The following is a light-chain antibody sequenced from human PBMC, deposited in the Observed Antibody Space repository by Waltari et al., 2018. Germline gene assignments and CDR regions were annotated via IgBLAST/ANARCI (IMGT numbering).Light chain of an antibody. CDR3: QAWDISTIV. J-gene: IGLJ1*01. Sequence: SSDLTQPPSVSVSPGQTATVTCFGGTLGANSVSWYQQKPGQSPVLIIYQDTRRPSRIPGQFSGSKSGNTATLTISGAQSMDEADYYCQAWDISTIVFGSGTKVTVL. CDR1: TLGANS. V-gene: IGLV3-1*01. CDR2: QDT.